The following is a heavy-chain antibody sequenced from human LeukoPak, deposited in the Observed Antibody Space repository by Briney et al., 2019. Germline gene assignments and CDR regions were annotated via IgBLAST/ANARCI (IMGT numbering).Heavy chain of an antibody. D-gene: IGHD3-22*01. CDR2: ISYDGSNK. J-gene: IGHJ4*02. CDR3: AKDADYYDSSGYPDY. Sequence: GGSLRLSCAASGFTLSSYGMHWVRQAPGKGLEWVAVISYDGSNKYYADSVKGRFTISRDNSKNTLYLKMNSLRAEDTAVYYCAKDADYYDSSGYPDYWGQGTLVTVSS. CDR1: GFTLSSYG. V-gene: IGHV3-30*18.